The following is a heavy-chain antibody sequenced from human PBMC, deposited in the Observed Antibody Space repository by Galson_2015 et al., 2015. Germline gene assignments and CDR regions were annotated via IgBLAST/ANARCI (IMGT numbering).Heavy chain of an antibody. CDR3: ARRNSGSRNFDY. J-gene: IGHJ4*02. D-gene: IGHD1-26*01. V-gene: IGHV3-23*01. CDR2: ISGSGDYT. CDR1: GFTFNTHV. Sequence: LRLSCAASGFTFNTHVMSWVRQAPGKGLEWVSAISGSGDYTDDADSVKGRFTISRDNSKNTLYLQMNSLGAEDTAVYYCARRNSGSRNFDYWGQGTLVSVSS.